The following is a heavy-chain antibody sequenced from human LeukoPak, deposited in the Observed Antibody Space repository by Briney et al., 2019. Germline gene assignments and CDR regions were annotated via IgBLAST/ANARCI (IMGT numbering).Heavy chain of an antibody. Sequence: ASVKVSCKASGYTFTGYYMHWVRQAPGQGLEWMGWINPNSGGTNYAQKFQGRVTMTRDTSISTAYMELSSLRSDDTAAYYCARSGPRGVTISRPLDYWGQGTLVTVSS. D-gene: IGHD3-10*01. V-gene: IGHV1-2*02. CDR1: GYTFTGYY. CDR2: INPNSGGT. J-gene: IGHJ4*02. CDR3: ARSGPRGVTISRPLDY.